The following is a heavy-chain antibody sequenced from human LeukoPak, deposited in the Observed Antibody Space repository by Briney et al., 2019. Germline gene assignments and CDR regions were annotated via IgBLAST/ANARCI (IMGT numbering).Heavy chain of an antibody. CDR2: ISYDGSNR. CDR1: GFTFSDYA. V-gene: IGHV3-30-3*02. D-gene: IGHD2-2*01. CDR3: AKFRKPASLGDDNGFDI. J-gene: IGHJ3*02. Sequence: PGGSLRLSCTASGFTFSDYAFHWVRQAPGKGLESVAVISYDGSNRYYVDSVKGRFTISRDNSKNTLYLQMNSPRADDTAVYYCAKFRKPASLGDDNGFDIWGQGTMVMVSS.